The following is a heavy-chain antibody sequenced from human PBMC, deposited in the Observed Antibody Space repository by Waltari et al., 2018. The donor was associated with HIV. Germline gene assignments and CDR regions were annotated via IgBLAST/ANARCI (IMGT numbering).Heavy chain of an antibody. V-gene: IGHV3-21*01. D-gene: IGHD6-19*01. CDR1: GFTFGSSC. CDR3: ARSLAVAGTRGFGMDV. Sequence: EVQLVESGGGLVKPGGSLRLSCAASGFTFGSSCINWVRQAPGKGLDWVSYISSGSNFMYYVDSVKGRFTISRDNAKNSLYLQMNSLRAEDTALYYCARSLAVAGTRGFGMDVWGQGTTVTVSS. J-gene: IGHJ6*02. CDR2: ISSGSNFM.